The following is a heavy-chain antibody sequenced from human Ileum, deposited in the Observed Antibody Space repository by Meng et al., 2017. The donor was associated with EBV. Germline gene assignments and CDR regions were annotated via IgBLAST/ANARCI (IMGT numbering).Heavy chain of an antibody. CDR1: GCSISSSNW. D-gene: IGHD1-14*01. V-gene: IGHV4-4*02. Sequence: QVLPQESGQGLVKPSGTLSLTCAVSGCSISSSNWWSWVRQPPGKGLEWIGKIYHSGITIYNPSLKSRVTMSVDNSKNQFSLKLNSMTAADTAVYYCARDPTGGEDHQRVWGQGTLVTVSS. CDR3: ARDPTGGEDHQRV. J-gene: IGHJ4*02. CDR2: IYHSGIT.